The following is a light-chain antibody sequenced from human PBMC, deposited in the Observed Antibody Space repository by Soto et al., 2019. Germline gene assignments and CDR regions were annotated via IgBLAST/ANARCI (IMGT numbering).Light chain of an antibody. V-gene: IGKV3-15*01. CDR2: GAS. CDR1: QNVGTS. J-gene: IGKJ1*01. Sequence: EIVMTPCPTPPSVAPGERATLFSRARQNVGTSLAWYQQIPGQPPRLLIHGASIRATGVPARFTGSGSGTEFTLTISGLQSEDLAVYYCQRYNDWPPWTFGQGTKVDIK. CDR3: QRYNDWPPWT.